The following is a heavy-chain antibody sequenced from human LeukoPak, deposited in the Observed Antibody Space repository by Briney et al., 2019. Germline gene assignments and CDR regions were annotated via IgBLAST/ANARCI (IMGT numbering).Heavy chain of an antibody. CDR1: GYNFSNYW. D-gene: IGHD6-19*01. Sequence: GESLKISCSGSGYNFSNYWIGWVRQTPGKGLEWMGIIYPGDSDTRYSPSFQGQVTVSANKSISTAYLQWGSLKASDTAMYYCARRGPVSGWFGDWGQGTLVTVSS. V-gene: IGHV5-51*01. CDR2: IYPGDSDT. J-gene: IGHJ4*02. CDR3: ARRGPVSGWFGD.